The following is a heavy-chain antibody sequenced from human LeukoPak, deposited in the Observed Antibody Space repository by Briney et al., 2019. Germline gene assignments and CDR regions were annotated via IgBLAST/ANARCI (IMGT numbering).Heavy chain of an antibody. V-gene: IGHV3-33*08. D-gene: IGHD2-2*01. CDR3: ARDSSPWRWVPAATKGFDY. CDR1: GFTLSSYW. J-gene: IGHJ4*02. Sequence: GGSLRLSCAASGFTLSSYWMIWVRQAPGKGLEWVAVIWYDGSNKYYADSVKGRFTISRDNSKNTLYLQMNSLRAEDTAVYYCARDSSPWRWVPAATKGFDYWGQGTLVTVSS. CDR2: IWYDGSNK.